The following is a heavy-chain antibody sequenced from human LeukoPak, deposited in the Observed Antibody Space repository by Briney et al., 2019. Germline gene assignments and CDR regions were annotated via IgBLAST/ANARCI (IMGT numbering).Heavy chain of an antibody. Sequence: ASVKVSYKASGYTFTGYYMHWVRQAPGQGLEWMGWINPNSGGTNYAQKFQGRVTMTRDTSISTAYMELSRLRSDDTAVYYCARESKEYQLLTWFDPWGQGTLVTVSS. V-gene: IGHV1-2*02. CDR2: INPNSGGT. J-gene: IGHJ5*02. D-gene: IGHD2-2*01. CDR3: ARESKEYQLLTWFDP. CDR1: GYTFTGYY.